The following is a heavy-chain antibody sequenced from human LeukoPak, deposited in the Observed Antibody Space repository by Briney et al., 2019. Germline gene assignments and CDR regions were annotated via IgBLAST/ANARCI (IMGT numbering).Heavy chain of an antibody. CDR2: IYHSGST. CDR1: GYSISSGYY. D-gene: IGHD6-19*01. V-gene: IGHV4-38-2*02. J-gene: IGHJ4*02. CDR3: ARHWEAVASFDY. Sequence: SETLSLTCTVSGYSISSGYYWGWIRQPPGKGLEWIGSIYHSGSTYYNPSLKSRVTISVDTSKNQFSLKLSSVTAADTAVYYCARHWEAVASFDYWGQGTLVTVSS.